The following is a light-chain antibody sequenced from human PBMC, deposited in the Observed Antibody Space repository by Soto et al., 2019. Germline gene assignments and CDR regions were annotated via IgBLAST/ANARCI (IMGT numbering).Light chain of an antibody. V-gene: IGKV3-11*01. CDR1: QSVSTS. Sequence: EIVLTQSPATLSLSPGERATLSCRASQSVSTSLAWYQQKPGQAPRLLIYDASNRATGIPARFSGSGSGTDFTLTISSLEPEDFAVYYCHQRGDWPLYTFGQGTKLEIK. CDR3: HQRGDWPLYT. J-gene: IGKJ2*01. CDR2: DAS.